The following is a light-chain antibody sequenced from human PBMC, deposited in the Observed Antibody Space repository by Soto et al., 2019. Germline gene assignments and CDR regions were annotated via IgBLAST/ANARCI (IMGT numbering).Light chain of an antibody. CDR2: DVS. V-gene: IGLV2-11*01. J-gene: IGLJ2*01. CDR1: SSDVGGYDF. CDR3: CSYAGSYTWV. Sequence: QSALTQPRSVSGSPGQSVTISCTGTSSDVGGYDFVSWYQQHPGKAPKLIIYDVSKRPSGVPDRFSGSKSGNTASLTISGLQGEDEADYYCCSYAGSYTWVFGGGTQLTVL.